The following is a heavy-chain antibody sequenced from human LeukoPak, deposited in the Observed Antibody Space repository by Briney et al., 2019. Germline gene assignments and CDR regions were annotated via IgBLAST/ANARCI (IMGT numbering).Heavy chain of an antibody. Sequence: GASVKVSCKASGGTFSSYAISWVRQAPGQGLEWMGWISAYNGNTNYAQKLQGRVTMTTDTSTSTAYMELRSLRSDDTAVYYCARVDGDYYYYYYMDVWGKGTTVTVSS. V-gene: IGHV1-18*01. D-gene: IGHD4-17*01. CDR2: ISAYNGNT. J-gene: IGHJ6*03. CDR1: GGTFSSYA. CDR3: ARVDGDYYYYYYMDV.